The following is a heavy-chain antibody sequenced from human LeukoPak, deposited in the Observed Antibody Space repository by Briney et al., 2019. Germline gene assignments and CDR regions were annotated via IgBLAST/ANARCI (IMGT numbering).Heavy chain of an antibody. CDR2: ISGSGGST. J-gene: IGHJ1*01. CDR3: ATPAAGPGAEYSLY. Sequence: PGGSLRLSCAASGFTFSSYAMCWVRQAPGKGLEWVSAISGSGGSTYYADSVKGRFTISRDNSKNTLYLQMNSLKVEDTAVYYCATPAAGPGAEYSLYWGQGTLVIVSS. D-gene: IGHD6-13*01. V-gene: IGHV3-23*01. CDR1: GFTFSSYA.